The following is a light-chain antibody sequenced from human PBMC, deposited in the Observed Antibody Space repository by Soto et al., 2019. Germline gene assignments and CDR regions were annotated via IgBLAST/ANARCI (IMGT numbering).Light chain of an antibody. V-gene: IGKV3-20*01. Sequence: EIVLTQSPGTLSLSPGERATLSCRAGQSVDSSYLAWYQQKPGQAPRLLIYATSTRAAGTPDRFSGSGSGTDFTLTITRLEPEDFAVYYCQQYGDSPKYTFAQGIKLEIK. J-gene: IGKJ2*01. CDR3: QQYGDSPKYT. CDR1: QSVDSSY. CDR2: ATS.